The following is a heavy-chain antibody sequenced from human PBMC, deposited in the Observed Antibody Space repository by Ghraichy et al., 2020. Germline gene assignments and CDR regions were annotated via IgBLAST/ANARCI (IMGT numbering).Heavy chain of an antibody. CDR3: ARDLFPSQARVFGF. CDR1: GHTFTSYG. V-gene: IGHV1-18*01. J-gene: IGHJ4*02. CDR2: ISAYNGNT. Sequence: ASVKVSCMTSGHTFTSYGFSWVRQAPGQGLEWMGWISAYNGNTKYAQKFQGRLTMTTDRSTATAYMDLRSLRSDDTAVYYCARDLFPSQARVFGFWGQGTQSSVSS. D-gene: IGHD3-10*01.